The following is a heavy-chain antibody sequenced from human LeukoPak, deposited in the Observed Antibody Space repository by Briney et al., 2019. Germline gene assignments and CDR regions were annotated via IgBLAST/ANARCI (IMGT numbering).Heavy chain of an antibody. V-gene: IGHV3-21*01. CDR3: TRLKNMYYYDRSGYRDY. CDR1: GFTFSSYS. CDR2: INSSSSYI. Sequence: GGSLRLSCAASGFTFSSYSMNWVRQAPGKGLEWVSSINSSSSYIYYADSVKGEFTITRDNTKNSLYLQLNSRIAEDTAVYYCTRLKNMYYYDRSGYRDYWGQGTLVTVSS. D-gene: IGHD3-22*01. J-gene: IGHJ4*02.